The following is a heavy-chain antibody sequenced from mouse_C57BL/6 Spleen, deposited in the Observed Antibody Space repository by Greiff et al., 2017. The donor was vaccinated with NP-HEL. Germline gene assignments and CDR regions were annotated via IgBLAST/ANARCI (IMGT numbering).Heavy chain of an antibody. CDR1: GYTFTSYD. CDR3: ARSLYYYGSSPYYAMDY. CDR2: IDPRDGST. J-gene: IGHJ4*01. D-gene: IGHD1-1*01. Sequence: VKLVESGPELVKPGASVKLSCKASGYTFTSYDINWVKQRPGQGLEWIGWIDPRDGSTKYNEKFKGKATLTVDTSSSTAYMELHSLTSEDSAVYFCARSLYYYGSSPYYAMDYWGQGTSVTVSS. V-gene: IGHV1-85*01.